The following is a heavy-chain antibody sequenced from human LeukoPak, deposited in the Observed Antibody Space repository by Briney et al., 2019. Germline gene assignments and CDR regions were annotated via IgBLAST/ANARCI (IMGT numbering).Heavy chain of an antibody. CDR1: GGSISSYY. Sequence: PSETLSLTCTVSGGSISSYYWSWIRQPPGKGLEWSGYIYYIGSTNYNPSLKSRVTISVDPSKNQFSLKLSSVTAADTAVYYCARHGPDCSGGSCYSLIDYWGQGTLVTVSS. J-gene: IGHJ4*02. CDR2: IYYIGST. CDR3: ARHGPDCSGGSCYSLIDY. D-gene: IGHD2-15*01. V-gene: IGHV4-59*08.